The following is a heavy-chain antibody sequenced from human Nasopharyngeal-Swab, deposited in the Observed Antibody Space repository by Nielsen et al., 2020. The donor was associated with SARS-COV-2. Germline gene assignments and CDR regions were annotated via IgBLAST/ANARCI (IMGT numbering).Heavy chain of an antibody. D-gene: IGHD2-21*01. CDR3: ASAPIVVALTEWFDP. CDR2: IIPIFGTA. Sequence: SVKVSCKASGGTFSSYAISWVRQAPGQGLEWMGGIIPIFGTANYAQKFQGRVTITADKSTSTAYMELSSLRSEDTAVYYCASAPIVVALTEWFDPWGQGTLVAVSS. CDR1: GGTFSSYA. J-gene: IGHJ5*02. V-gene: IGHV1-69*06.